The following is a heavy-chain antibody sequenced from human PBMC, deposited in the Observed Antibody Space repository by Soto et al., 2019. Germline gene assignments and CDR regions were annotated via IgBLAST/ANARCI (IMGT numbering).Heavy chain of an antibody. V-gene: IGHV3-33*01. D-gene: IGHD1-7*01. J-gene: IGHJ4*02. CDR3: ARTEAGITGTTFFDY. CDR1: GFTFSSYG. CDR2: IWYDGSNK. Sequence: PGGSLRLSCAASGFTFSSYGMHWVRQAPGKGLEWVAVIWYDGSNKYYADSVKGRFTISRDNSKNTLYLQMNSLRAEDTAVYYCARTEAGITGTTFFDYWGQGTLVTVSS.